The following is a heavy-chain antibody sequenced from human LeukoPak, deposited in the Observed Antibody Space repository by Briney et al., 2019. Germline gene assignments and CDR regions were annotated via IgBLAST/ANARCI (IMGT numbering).Heavy chain of an antibody. CDR3: ARHRRDGYSVVDY. D-gene: IGHD5-24*01. Sequence: SETLSLTCAVYGGSFSGYYWSWIRQPPGKGLEWIGEINHSGSTNYNPSLKSRVTISVDTSKNQFSLKLSSVTAADTAVYYCARHRRDGYSVVDYWGQGTLVTVSS. CDR1: GGSFSGYY. J-gene: IGHJ4*02. V-gene: IGHV4-34*01. CDR2: INHSGST.